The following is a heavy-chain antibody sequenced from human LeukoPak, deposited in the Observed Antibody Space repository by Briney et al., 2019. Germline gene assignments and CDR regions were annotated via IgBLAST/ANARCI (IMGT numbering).Heavy chain of an antibody. D-gene: IGHD3-22*01. CDR1: GYIFTGYD. CDR3: ARNMHYHESSGYYSVNYDGMDV. V-gene: IGHV7-4-1*02. Sequence: ASVKVSCKASGYIFTGYDLNWVRQAPGQGLEWMGWINTNTGNPTYAQGVTGRFVFSLDTSVRTAYLQISSLETEDTATYYCARNMHYHESSGYYSVNYDGMDVWGQGTTVTVAS. CDR2: INTNTGNP. J-gene: IGHJ6*02.